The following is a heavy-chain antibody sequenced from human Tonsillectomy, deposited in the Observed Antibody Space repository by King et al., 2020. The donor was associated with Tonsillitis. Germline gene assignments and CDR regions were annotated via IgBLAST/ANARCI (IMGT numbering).Heavy chain of an antibody. V-gene: IGHV5-51*03. CDR3: ARFGTYSSGSSDGFDI. CDR2: IYPGYSDT. J-gene: IGHJ3*02. CDR1: GYSFTSYW. Sequence: QLVQSGAELKKPGESLKISCKGSGYSFTSYWIGWVRQMPVKCLEWIGIIYPGYSDTRYSPSCQGQVTISADKSISTAYLQWSSLKASDTAMYFCARFGTYSSGSSDGFDIWGQGTMVTVSS. D-gene: IGHD3-22*01.